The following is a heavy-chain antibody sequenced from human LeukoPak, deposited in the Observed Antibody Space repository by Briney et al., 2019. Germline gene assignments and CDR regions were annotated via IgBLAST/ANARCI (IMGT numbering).Heavy chain of an antibody. CDR3: ARGWFGPDS. J-gene: IGHJ3*02. Sequence: GESLRLSCAASGFTFSSRSMHWVRQAPGKGLVWISGISNEGTTTNYADSVKGRFTISRDNAKNTLYLQMKSLRAEDTAVYYCARGWFGPDSWDQGTMVTVSS. V-gene: IGHV3-74*01. D-gene: IGHD3-10*01. CDR2: ISNEGTTT. CDR1: GFTFSSRS.